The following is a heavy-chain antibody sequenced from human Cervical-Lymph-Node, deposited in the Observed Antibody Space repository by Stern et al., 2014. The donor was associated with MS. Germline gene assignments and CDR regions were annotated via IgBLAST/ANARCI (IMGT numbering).Heavy chain of an antibody. D-gene: IGHD5-12*01. Sequence: VQLVESGGGLVKPGGSLRLSCAASGFTFSSYSMNWVRQAPGKGLEWVSFISSSSSYIYYADSVKGRFTISRDNAKNSLYLQMNSLRAEDTAVYYCARRGYSGYDPADYWGQGTLVTVSS. CDR1: GFTFSSYS. CDR3: ARRGYSGYDPADY. CDR2: ISSSSSYI. V-gene: IGHV3-21*01. J-gene: IGHJ4*02.